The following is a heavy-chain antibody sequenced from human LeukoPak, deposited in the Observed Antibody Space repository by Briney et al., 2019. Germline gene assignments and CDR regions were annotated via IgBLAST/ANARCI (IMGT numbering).Heavy chain of an antibody. CDR3: ARVVKNSSGGRYTRFDP. D-gene: IGHD2-15*01. J-gene: IGHJ5*02. Sequence: GGSLRLSCAASGFTVSSNYMSWVRQAPGKGLEWVSVIYSDGSTYYADSVKGRFTISRHNSKNTLYLQMNSLRAEDTAVYYCARVVKNSSGGRYTRFDPWGQGTLVTVSS. CDR2: IYSDGST. CDR1: GFTVSSNY. V-gene: IGHV3-53*04.